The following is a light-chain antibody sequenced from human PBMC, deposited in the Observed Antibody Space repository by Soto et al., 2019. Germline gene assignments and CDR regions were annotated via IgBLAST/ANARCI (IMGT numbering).Light chain of an antibody. CDR2: GAS. V-gene: IGKV3-20*01. Sequence: EIGLTQSPGTLSLSPGERATLSCRASQSVNSDYLAWYQQKPGQAPRLLIYGASSRATGIPDRFSGSGSGADFPLTISTLEPEDFALYYCQQYGSSSWTFGQGTKVESK. J-gene: IGKJ1*01. CDR3: QQYGSSSWT. CDR1: QSVNSDY.